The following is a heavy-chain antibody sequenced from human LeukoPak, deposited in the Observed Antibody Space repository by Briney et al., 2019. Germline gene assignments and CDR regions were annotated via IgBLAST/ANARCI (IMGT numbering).Heavy chain of an antibody. D-gene: IGHD1-1*01. Sequence: KPSETLSLTCSVCVGSISSCYWRWLRRPAGKGREWIGCIYTSGSINYNPSLKSRVTMSVDTSKNQFSLKLSSVTAADTAVYYCARVSGTRAHLDYWGQGTLVTVSS. CDR3: ARVSGTRAHLDY. CDR2: IYTSGSI. V-gene: IGHV4-4*07. CDR1: VGSISSCY. J-gene: IGHJ4*02.